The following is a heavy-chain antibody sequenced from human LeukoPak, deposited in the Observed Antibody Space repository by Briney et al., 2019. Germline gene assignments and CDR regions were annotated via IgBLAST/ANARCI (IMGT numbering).Heavy chain of an antibody. CDR2: ISPSGDIT. Sequence: GGSLRLSCAASGFIFSSHGMNWVRQAPGKGLEWVPGISPSGDITYYADSVRGRFTISRDNSKNTLYLQMNRLRVEDAALYYCARAPVTSCRGAFCYPFDYWGQGILVTVSS. J-gene: IGHJ4*02. CDR1: GFIFSSHG. V-gene: IGHV3-23*01. D-gene: IGHD2-21*01. CDR3: ARAPVTSCRGAFCYPFDY.